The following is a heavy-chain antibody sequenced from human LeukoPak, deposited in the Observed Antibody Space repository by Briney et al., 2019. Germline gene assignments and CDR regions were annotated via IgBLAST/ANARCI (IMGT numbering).Heavy chain of an antibody. Sequence: GRSLSLSPAASRFALRRYVIRWVRQAPGKGQEYVLAISCNGDRTYYANSEKCSFTITRDNHKNTLYLQMGSLRAEHMAVYYCARFSSYQADHALDIWGQGTMVTVSS. CDR3: ARFSSYQADHALDI. V-gene: IGHV3-64*01. J-gene: IGHJ3*02. D-gene: IGHD2-2*01. CDR2: ISCNGDRT. CDR1: RFALRRYV.